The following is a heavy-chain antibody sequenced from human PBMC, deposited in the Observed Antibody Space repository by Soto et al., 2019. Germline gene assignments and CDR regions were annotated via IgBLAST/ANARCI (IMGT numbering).Heavy chain of an antibody. D-gene: IGHD6-19*01. CDR2: INHSGST. V-gene: IGHV4-34*01. CDR1: GGSFNGYY. CDR3: ARGRQWLATYNWFDP. Sequence: SETLSLTCAVYGGSFNGYYWSWIRQPPGKGLEWIGEINHSGSTNYNPSLKSRVTISVDTSKNQFSLKLSSVTAADTAVYYCARGRQWLATYNWFDPWGQGTLVTVSS. J-gene: IGHJ5*02.